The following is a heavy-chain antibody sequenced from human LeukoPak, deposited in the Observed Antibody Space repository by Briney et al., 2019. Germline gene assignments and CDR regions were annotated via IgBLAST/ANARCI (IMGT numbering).Heavy chain of an antibody. CDR2: INPNSGDT. CDR1: GYTFTAYY. CDR3: ARVIEAYCSGGSCSSHYGLDV. J-gene: IGHJ6*02. Sequence: ASLKVSCKASGYTFTAYYMHWVRQAPGQGLEWMGRINPNSGDTKSAQKFQGRVTMTRDTSINTAYMELSRLTPDDTAVYYCARVIEAYCSGGSCSSHYGLDVWGQGTTVTVSS. D-gene: IGHD2-15*01. V-gene: IGHV1-2*02.